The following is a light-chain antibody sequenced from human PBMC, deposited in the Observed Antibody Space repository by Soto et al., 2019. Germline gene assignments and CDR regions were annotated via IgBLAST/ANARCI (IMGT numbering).Light chain of an antibody. Sequence: QSVLTQPPSVSGAPGQRVTISCTGSSSNIGAGYDVHWYQQLPGTAPKLIIYGNNNRPSGVPNRFSGSKSGTSASLAITGLQAEDEADYYCQSYDSSLSGYVFGTGT. V-gene: IGLV1-40*01. CDR3: QSYDSSLSGYV. J-gene: IGLJ1*01. CDR1: SSNIGAGYD. CDR2: GNN.